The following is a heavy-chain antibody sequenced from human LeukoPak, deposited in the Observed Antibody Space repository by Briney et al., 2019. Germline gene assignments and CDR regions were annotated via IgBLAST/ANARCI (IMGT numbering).Heavy chain of an antibody. D-gene: IGHD6-13*01. CDR3: AKDPLALAHIAAYFDY. Sequence: GGSLRLSCAASGFTFSSYGMHWVRQAPGKGLEWVAFIRYDGSNKYYADSVKGRFTISRDNSKNTRYLQMNSLRAEETAVNYCAKDPLALAHIAAYFDYWGQGTLVTVSS. CDR1: GFTFSSYG. V-gene: IGHV3-30*02. CDR2: IRYDGSNK. J-gene: IGHJ4*02.